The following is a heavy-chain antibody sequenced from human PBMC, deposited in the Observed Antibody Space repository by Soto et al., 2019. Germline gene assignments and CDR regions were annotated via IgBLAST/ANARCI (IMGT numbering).Heavy chain of an antibody. CDR1: GFTFSSYA. Sequence: EVQLLESGGGLVQPGGSLRISCTASGFTFSSYAMSWVRQAPGKGLEWVSSISGSGDNTYYADSVKGRFTISRDNSKNTLYLQMNSLRAEDTAVYYCAKGISRSSGWYPYFDYWGQGTLVTVSS. V-gene: IGHV3-23*01. CDR3: AKGISRSSGWYPYFDY. CDR2: ISGSGDNT. D-gene: IGHD6-19*01. J-gene: IGHJ4*02.